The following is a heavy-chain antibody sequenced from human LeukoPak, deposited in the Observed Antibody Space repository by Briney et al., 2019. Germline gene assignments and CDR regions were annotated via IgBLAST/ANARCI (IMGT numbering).Heavy chain of an antibody. V-gene: IGHV3-13*01. CDR2: IGTAGDT. CDR1: GFTFSSYG. D-gene: IGHD2-15*01. J-gene: IGHJ3*02. CDR3: ARAGGYCSGGSCEGYAFDI. Sequence: SGGSLRLSCAASGFTFSSYGMHWVRQATGKGLEWVSAIGTAGDTYYPGSVKGRFTISRENAKNSLYLQMNSLRAGDTAVYYCARAGGYCSGGSCEGYAFDIWGQGTMVTVSS.